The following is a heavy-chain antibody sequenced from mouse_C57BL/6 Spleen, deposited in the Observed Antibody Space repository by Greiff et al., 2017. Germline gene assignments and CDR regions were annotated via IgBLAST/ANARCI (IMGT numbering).Heavy chain of an antibody. CDR2: INYDGSST. CDR3: ARGYYENFDY. V-gene: IGHV5-16*01. J-gene: IGHJ2*01. D-gene: IGHD1-1*01. Sequence: EVKLMESEGGLVQPGSSMKLSCTASGFTFSDYYMAWVRQVPEKGLEWVANINYDGSSTYYLDSLKSRFIISRDNAKNILYLQMSSLKSEDTATYYCARGYYENFDYWGQGTTLTVSS. CDR1: GFTFSDYY.